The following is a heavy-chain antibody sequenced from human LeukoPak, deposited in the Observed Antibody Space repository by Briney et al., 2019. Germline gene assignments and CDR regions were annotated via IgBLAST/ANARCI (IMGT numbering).Heavy chain of an antibody. Sequence: SETLSLTCTVSGGSISSDDYYWSWIRQPPGKGLEWIGYIYYTGSTHYNPSLKTRAILSIDTSNNRLSLKMRSVTAADTAVYYCARFYIHCSGGSCNSRDFDYWGQGTLVTVSS. V-gene: IGHV4-30-4*08. J-gene: IGHJ4*02. D-gene: IGHD2-15*01. CDR3: ARFYIHCSGGSCNSRDFDY. CDR2: IYYTGST. CDR1: GGSISSDDYY.